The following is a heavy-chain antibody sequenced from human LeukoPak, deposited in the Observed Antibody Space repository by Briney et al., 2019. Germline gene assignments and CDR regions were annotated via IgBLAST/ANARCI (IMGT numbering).Heavy chain of an antibody. J-gene: IGHJ4*02. CDR2: IYYSGST. CDR3: ARRRRQYPNYSDY. Sequence: SQTLSLTCTVSGGSISSGDYYWSWIRQPPGKGLEWIGYIYYSGSTYYNPSLKSRVTISVDTSKNQFSLKPSSVTAAATAVYYCARRRRQYPNYSDYWGQGTLVTVSS. D-gene: IGHD2-2*01. V-gene: IGHV4-30-4*01. CDR1: GGSISSGDYY.